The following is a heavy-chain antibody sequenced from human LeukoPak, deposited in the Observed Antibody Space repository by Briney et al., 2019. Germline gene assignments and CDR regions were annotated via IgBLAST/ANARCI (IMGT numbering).Heavy chain of an antibody. CDR1: GGSISSYD. Sequence: SETLSLTCTVSGGSISSYDWSWIRQPPGKGLEWIGSIYYSGSTYYNPSLKSRVTISVDTSKNQFSLKLSSVTAADTAVYYCARDPFRSSFDSWGQGTLVTVSS. CDR3: ARDPFRSSFDS. CDR2: IYYSGST. D-gene: IGHD1-26*01. V-gene: IGHV4-59*12. J-gene: IGHJ4*02.